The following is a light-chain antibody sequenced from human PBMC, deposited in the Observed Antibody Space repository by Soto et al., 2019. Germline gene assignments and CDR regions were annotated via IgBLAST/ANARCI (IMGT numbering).Light chain of an antibody. J-gene: IGKJ4*01. CDR3: QQRSNWPRLT. CDR2: DAS. Sequence: EIVLTQSPATLSLSPGERATLSCRASQSVSSYLAWYQQKPGQAPGLLIYDASNRATGIPARFSGSGSGTDFTLTLSRLEPEDFVVYYCQQRSNWPRLTFGGGTKVEIK. V-gene: IGKV3-11*01. CDR1: QSVSSY.